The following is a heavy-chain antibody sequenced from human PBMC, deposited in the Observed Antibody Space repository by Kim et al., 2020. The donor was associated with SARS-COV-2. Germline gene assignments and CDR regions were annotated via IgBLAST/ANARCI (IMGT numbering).Heavy chain of an antibody. CDR3: ARVPTGYSTEGWYFDL. J-gene: IGHJ2*01. V-gene: IGHV4-59*01. D-gene: IGHD6-13*01. Sequence: SLKSRVTISVDTSKNQFSLKLSSVTAADTAVYYCARVPTGYSTEGWYFDLWGRGTLVTVSS.